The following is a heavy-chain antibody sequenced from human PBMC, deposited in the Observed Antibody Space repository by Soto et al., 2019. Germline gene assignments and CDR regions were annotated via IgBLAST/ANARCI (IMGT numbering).Heavy chain of an antibody. V-gene: IGHV4-39*01. CDR3: ARHRVPSVYDPIPGCFDS. Sequence: QLQLQESGPGLVKPSETLSLTCTVSGGSISSSSSYWGWIRQPPGKGLEWIGSISYSGSTYHNPSLHSRVTLSVATTQNPFSLKLTSVTAADTAVYYCARHRVPSVYDPIPGCFDSWGQGILVTASS. J-gene: IGHJ4*02. CDR2: ISYSGST. D-gene: IGHD5-12*01. CDR1: GGSISSSSSY.